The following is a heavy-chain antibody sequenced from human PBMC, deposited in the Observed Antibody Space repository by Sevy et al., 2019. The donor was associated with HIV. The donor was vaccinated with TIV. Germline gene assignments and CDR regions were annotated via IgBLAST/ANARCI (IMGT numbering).Heavy chain of an antibody. CDR2: ITSSSSYI. CDR1: GFTFSTST. CDR3: VRDGWNY. D-gene: IGHD2-15*01. J-gene: IGHJ4*02. V-gene: IGHV3-21*04. Sequence: GGSLRFSCAASGFTFSTSTMNWVRQAPGKGLEWVSLITSSSSYIFYADSVKGRFTISRDNAKNSLFLQMNSLRVEDTAVYYCVRDGWNYWGQGTLVTVSS.